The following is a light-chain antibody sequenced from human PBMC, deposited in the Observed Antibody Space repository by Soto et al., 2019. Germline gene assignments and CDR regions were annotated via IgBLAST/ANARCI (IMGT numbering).Light chain of an antibody. CDR2: KAS. J-gene: IGKJ1*01. CDR1: QSISTR. Sequence: DIQMTPSPSTLSASVGDRVTITCRASQSISTRLAWYQQRAGKAPKLLIYKASNLESGVPSRFSGSGSGTDFTLTISSLQPDDFATYYCQQYNSYSWAFGQGTKVDIK. V-gene: IGKV1-5*03. CDR3: QQYNSYSWA.